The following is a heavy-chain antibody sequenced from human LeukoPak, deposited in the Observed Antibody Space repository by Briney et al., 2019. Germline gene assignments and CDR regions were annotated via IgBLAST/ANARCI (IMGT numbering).Heavy chain of an antibody. CDR1: GFTFSSYS. Sequence: GGSLRLSCAASGFTFSSYSMNWVRQAPGKGLEWVSSISSSSSYIYYADSVKGRFTISRDNAKNSLYLQMNSLRAEDTAVYYCARVQSSGSRNDAFDIWGQGTIVTVSS. CDR2: ISSSSSYI. CDR3: ARVQSSGSRNDAFDI. V-gene: IGHV3-21*01. J-gene: IGHJ3*02. D-gene: IGHD6-19*01.